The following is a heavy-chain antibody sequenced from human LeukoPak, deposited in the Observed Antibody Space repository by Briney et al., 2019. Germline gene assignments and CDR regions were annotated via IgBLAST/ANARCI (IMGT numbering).Heavy chain of an antibody. Sequence: PGGSLRLSCAASGFTFSSYTMNWVRQAPGKGLGWVSSIRSSSSYIYYADSVKGRFTISRDSAKNSLYLQMNSLRAEDTAVYYCARVAWDYYDTSGYRFDYWGQGTLVTVSS. J-gene: IGHJ4*02. V-gene: IGHV3-21*01. CDR2: IRSSSSYI. D-gene: IGHD3-22*01. CDR1: GFTFSSYT. CDR3: ARVAWDYYDTSGYRFDY.